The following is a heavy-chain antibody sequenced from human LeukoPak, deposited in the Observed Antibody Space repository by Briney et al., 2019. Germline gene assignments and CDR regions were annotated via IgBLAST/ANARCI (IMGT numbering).Heavy chain of an antibody. Sequence: GGSLRLSCAASGFTFSDYYMSWIRQAPGKGLEWVSYISGSGSTIYYSDSVKGRFTISRDNAKNSLYLQMNSLRAEDTAVYYCARDDGDSSGYYYGHWGQGTLVTVSS. CDR3: ARDDGDSSGYYYGH. CDR1: GFTFSDYY. D-gene: IGHD3-22*01. V-gene: IGHV3-11*04. J-gene: IGHJ4*02. CDR2: ISGSGSTI.